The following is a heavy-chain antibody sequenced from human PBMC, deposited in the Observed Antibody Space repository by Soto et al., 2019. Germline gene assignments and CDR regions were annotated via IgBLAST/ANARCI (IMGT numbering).Heavy chain of an antibody. Sequence: SETLSLTCTVSGGSISSYYWSWIRQPPGKGLEWIGYIYYSGSTNYNPSLKSRVTISVDTSKNQFSLKLSSVTAADTAVYYCARAPRGNYGYPSYFAYWGQGTLVTVSS. V-gene: IGHV4-59*01. J-gene: IGHJ4*02. CDR2: IYYSGST. CDR3: ARAPRGNYGYPSYFAY. D-gene: IGHD3-10*01. CDR1: GGSISSYY.